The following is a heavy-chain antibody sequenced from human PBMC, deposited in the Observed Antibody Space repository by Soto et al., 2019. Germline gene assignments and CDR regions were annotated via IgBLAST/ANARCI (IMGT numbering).Heavy chain of an antibody. J-gene: IGHJ5*02. CDR1: GGSVSSGDYY. V-gene: IGHV4-30-4*01. Sequence: SETLSLTCTVSGGSVSSGDYYWSWIRQPPGKGLEWIGHIYYSGSTYYNRSLKSRVTISSDTSRNQFSLKLSSVTAADTAVYYCARNYYDTSGNWFDPWGQGTLVTVSS. CDR2: IYYSGST. D-gene: IGHD3-22*01. CDR3: ARNYYDTSGNWFDP.